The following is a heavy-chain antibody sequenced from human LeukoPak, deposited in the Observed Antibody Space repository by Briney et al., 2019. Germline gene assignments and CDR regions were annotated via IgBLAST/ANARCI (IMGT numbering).Heavy chain of an antibody. V-gene: IGHV6-1*01. Sequence: SQTLSLTCAISGDSVSSNSAAWNWIRQSPSRGLEWLGRTYYRSKWYSDYAVSVKSRITINPDTSKNQFSLQLNSVTPEDTAVYYCARYYYGSGSQPIDYYYYGMDVWGQGTTVTVSS. CDR2: TYYRSKWYS. CDR3: ARYYYGSGSQPIDYYYYGMDV. CDR1: GDSVSSNSAA. D-gene: IGHD3-10*01. J-gene: IGHJ6*02.